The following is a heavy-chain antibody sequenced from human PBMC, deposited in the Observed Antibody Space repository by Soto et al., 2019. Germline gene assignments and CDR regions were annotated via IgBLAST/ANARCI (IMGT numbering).Heavy chain of an antibody. D-gene: IGHD2-15*01. CDR3: GKVLVGATGHTDSDS. J-gene: IGHJ4*02. V-gene: IGHV4-39*01. CDR1: GGSIYRSGYY. CDR2: IDYNGAT. Sequence: PSETLSLTCTVSGGSIYRSGYYWGWIRQPPGRGLEWIGNIDYNGATYSNSSLKSRVTISRDTSKNQFSLKLTSVTAADTALYYCGKVLVGATGHTDSDSWGQGTLVTVSS.